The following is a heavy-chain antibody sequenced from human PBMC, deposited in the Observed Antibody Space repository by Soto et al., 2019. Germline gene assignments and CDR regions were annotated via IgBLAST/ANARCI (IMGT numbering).Heavy chain of an antibody. Sequence: ASGKVSCKASGCTFTSYGISWVRQAPGQGLEWMGWISAYNGNTNYAQKLQGRVTMTTDTSTSTAYMELRSLRSDDTAVYYCAIDCRSSTSCYRGNYYYYGMDVWGQ. CDR1: GCTFTSYG. J-gene: IGHJ6*02. D-gene: IGHD2-2*02. CDR2: ISAYNGNT. CDR3: AIDCRSSTSCYRGNYYYYGMDV. V-gene: IGHV1-18*04.